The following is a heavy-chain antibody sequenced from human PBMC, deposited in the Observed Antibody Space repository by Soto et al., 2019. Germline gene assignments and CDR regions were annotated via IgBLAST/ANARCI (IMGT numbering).Heavy chain of an antibody. CDR3: TRDAYCSSTSCYEKDY. CDR2: IRSKAYGGTT. J-gene: IGHJ4*02. D-gene: IGHD2-2*01. V-gene: IGHV3-49*03. Sequence: GGSLRLSCTASGFTFGDYAMSWFRQAPGKGLEWVGFIRSKAYGGTTEYAASVKGRFTISRDDSKSIAYLQMNSLKTEDTAVYYCTRDAYCSSTSCYEKDYWGQGTLVTVSS. CDR1: GFTFGDYA.